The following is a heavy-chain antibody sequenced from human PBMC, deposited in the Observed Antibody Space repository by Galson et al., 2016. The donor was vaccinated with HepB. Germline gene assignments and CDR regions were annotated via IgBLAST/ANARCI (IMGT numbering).Heavy chain of an antibody. CDR2: ISATGIRT. CDR3: VRGIDP. V-gene: IGHV3-11*01. J-gene: IGHJ5*02. Sequence: SLRLSCAASGFTFTDYYMSWIRQAPGKGLEXLSYISATGIRTYYADSVKGRFTISRDNTKNSLYLQMNSLRVEDTAVYYCVRGIDPWGQGTLVTVSS. CDR1: GFTFTDYY.